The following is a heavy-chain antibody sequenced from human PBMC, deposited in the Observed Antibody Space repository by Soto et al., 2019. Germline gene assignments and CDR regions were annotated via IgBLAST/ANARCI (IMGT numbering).Heavy chain of an antibody. CDR2: INHRGQS. V-gene: IGHV4-34*01. J-gene: IGHJ5*02. D-gene: IGHD3-3*01. CDR1: GGSFRDYS. CDR3: AKVSRITIFGGGWFDP. Sequence: SETLSLTCAVYGGSFRDYSWIWIRQSPGKGLEWIGEINHRGQSNYKPSLKSRILISVDKSKNQVSLNLSSVTAADTAVYYCAKVSRITIFGGGWFDPWGQGTLVTVSS.